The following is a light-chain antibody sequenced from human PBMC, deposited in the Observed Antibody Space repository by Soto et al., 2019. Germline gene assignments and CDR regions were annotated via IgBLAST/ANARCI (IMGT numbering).Light chain of an antibody. CDR3: SSYTGSSSLYV. CDR2: EVS. J-gene: IGLJ1*01. V-gene: IGLV2-14*01. CDR1: SSDIGAYNY. Sequence: QSALTQPASVSGSPGQSITISCTGTSSDIGAYNYVSWYRQHPGKAPKLMISEVSNRPSGVSNRFSGSKSGNTASLTISGLQDEDDADYYCSSYTGSSSLYVFGSGTKLTVL.